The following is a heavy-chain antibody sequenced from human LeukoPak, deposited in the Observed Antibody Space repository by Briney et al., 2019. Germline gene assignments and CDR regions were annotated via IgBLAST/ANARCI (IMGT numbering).Heavy chain of an antibody. Sequence: SQTLSHTCTVSGGSISSGGYYWSWIRQHPGKGLEWIGYIYYSGSTYYNPSLKSRVTISVDTSKNQFSLKLSSVTAADTAVYYCARSLVYGDYGNDAFDIWGQGTMVTVSS. CDR1: GGSISSGGYY. D-gene: IGHD4-17*01. CDR3: ARSLVYGDYGNDAFDI. V-gene: IGHV4-31*03. CDR2: IYYSGST. J-gene: IGHJ3*02.